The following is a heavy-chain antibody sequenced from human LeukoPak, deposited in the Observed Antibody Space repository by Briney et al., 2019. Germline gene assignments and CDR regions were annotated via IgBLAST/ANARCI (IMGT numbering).Heavy chain of an antibody. CDR2: IDWDDDK. D-gene: IGHD1-26*01. Sequence: YGPTLVNPTQTLTLTCTFSGFSLSTSGMCVSWIRQPPGKALEWLARIDWDDDKYYSTSLKTRLTISKDTSKNQVVLTMTNMDPVDTATYYCARIVTGSYFFDYWGQGTLVTVSS. V-gene: IGHV2-70*11. CDR1: GFSLSTSGMC. CDR3: ARIVTGSYFFDY. J-gene: IGHJ4*02.